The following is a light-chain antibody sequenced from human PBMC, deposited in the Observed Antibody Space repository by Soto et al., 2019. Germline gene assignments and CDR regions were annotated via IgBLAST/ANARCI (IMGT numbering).Light chain of an antibody. J-gene: IGLJ1*01. Sequence: QSVRTQPASVSGSPGQSITISCTGTSSDVGNYIFVSWYRQHPGKAPKLMIYDINNRPSGVSNRFSGSKSGNTASLTISGLQAEDEADYYFVSYTTSASYGFGTGTKVTVL. V-gene: IGLV2-14*01. CDR2: DIN. CDR3: VSYTTSASYG. CDR1: SSDVGNYIF.